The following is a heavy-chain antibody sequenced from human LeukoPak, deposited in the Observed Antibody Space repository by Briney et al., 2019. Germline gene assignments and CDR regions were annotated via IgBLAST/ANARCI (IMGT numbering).Heavy chain of an antibody. D-gene: IGHD3-10*01. CDR1: GFTLSTYS. CDR3: ARDLYYFGSGSYVPGLPDY. J-gene: IGHJ4*02. CDR2: ISISSTYI. Sequence: GGSLRLSCAASGFTLSTYSMNWVRQAPGKGLEWVSSISISSTYIYYADSVKGRFTISRDNAKNSLYLQMNSLRAEDTAVYYCARDLYYFGSGSYVPGLPDYWGQGTLVTVSS. V-gene: IGHV3-21*01.